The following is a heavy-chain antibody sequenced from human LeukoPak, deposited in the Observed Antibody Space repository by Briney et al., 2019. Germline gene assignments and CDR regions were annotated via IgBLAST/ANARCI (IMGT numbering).Heavy chain of an antibody. CDR2: INPNSGGT. CDR3: ATPNYYDSSGYYPRFDY. Sequence: ASVKVSCKASGYTFTGYYMHWVRQAPGQGLEWMGWINPNSGGTNYAQKFQGRVTMTEDTSTDTAYMELSSLRSEDTAVYYCATPNYYDSSGYYPRFDYWGQGTLVTVSS. D-gene: IGHD3-22*01. V-gene: IGHV1-2*02. CDR1: GYTFTGYY. J-gene: IGHJ4*02.